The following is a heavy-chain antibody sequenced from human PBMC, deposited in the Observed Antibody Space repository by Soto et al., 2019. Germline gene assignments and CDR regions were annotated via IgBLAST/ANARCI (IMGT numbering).Heavy chain of an antibody. V-gene: IGHV4-4*02. J-gene: IGHJ4*02. CDR1: GASISNTNW. CDR2: IYHSGTP. CDR3: AIPGAGDFDY. Sequence: QVQLQESGPGLVEPSGTLSLTCAVSGASISNTNWWSWVRQPPGKGLEWIGEIYHSGTPNCDPSLKSRVTISVDKSKNQFSLKLSSVTAADTAVYYCAIPGAGDFDYWGQGTLVTVSS. D-gene: IGHD6-13*01.